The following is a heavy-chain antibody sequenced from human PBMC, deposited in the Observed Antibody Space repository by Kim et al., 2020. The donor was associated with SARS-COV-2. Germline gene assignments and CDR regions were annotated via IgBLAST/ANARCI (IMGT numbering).Heavy chain of an antibody. CDR2: IYTSGST. CDR1: GGSISSGSYY. Sequence: SETLSLTCTVSGGSISSGSYYWSWIRQPAGKGLEWIGRIYTSGSTNYNPSLKSRVTISVDTSKNQFSLKLSSVTAADTAVYYCAREEGYFVNWFDPWGQGTLVTVSS. CDR3: AREEGYFVNWFDP. J-gene: IGHJ5*02. V-gene: IGHV4-61*02. D-gene: IGHD6-13*01.